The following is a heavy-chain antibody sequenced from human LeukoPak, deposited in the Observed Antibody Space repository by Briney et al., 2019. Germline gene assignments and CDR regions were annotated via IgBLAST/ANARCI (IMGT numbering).Heavy chain of an antibody. Sequence: GGSLRLSCAASGFTFSSYEMNWVRQAPGKGLEWVSYISSSGSTIYYADSVKGRFTISRDNAKNSLYLQMNSLRAEDTAVYYCASLDYYDSSGYDYWGQGTLVTVSS. CDR1: GFTFSSYE. V-gene: IGHV3-48*03. CDR2: ISSSGSTI. J-gene: IGHJ4*02. CDR3: ASLDYYDSSGYDY. D-gene: IGHD3-22*01.